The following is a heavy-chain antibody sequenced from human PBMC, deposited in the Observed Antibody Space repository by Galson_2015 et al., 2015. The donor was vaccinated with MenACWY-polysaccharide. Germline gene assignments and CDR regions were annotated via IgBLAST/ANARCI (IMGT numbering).Heavy chain of an antibody. V-gene: IGHV3-21*01. CDR2: ISSSSSYI. Sequence: SLRLSCAASGFTFSSYSMNWVRQAPGKGLEWVSSISSSSSYIYYADSVMGRFTISRDNAKNSPYLQMNSLRAEDTAVYYCARSTTVTPNWFDPWGQGTLVTVSS. J-gene: IGHJ5*02. D-gene: IGHD4-17*01. CDR3: ARSTTVTPNWFDP. CDR1: GFTFSSYS.